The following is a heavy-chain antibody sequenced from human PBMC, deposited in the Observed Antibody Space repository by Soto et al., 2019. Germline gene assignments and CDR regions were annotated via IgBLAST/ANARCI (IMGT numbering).Heavy chain of an antibody. Sequence: TVSGGSISSGDYYWSWIRQPPGKGLEWIGYIYYSGSTYYNPSLKSRVTISVDTSKNQFSLKLSSVTAADTAVYYCAGERPIIARVKAAFDIWGQGTMVTVSS. D-gene: IGHD3-16*02. CDR3: AGERPIIARVKAAFDI. CDR2: IYYSGST. CDR1: GGSISSGDYY. V-gene: IGHV4-30-4*01. J-gene: IGHJ3*02.